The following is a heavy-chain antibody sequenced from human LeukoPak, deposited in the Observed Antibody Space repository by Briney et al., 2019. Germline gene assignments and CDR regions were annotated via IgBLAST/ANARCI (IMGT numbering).Heavy chain of an antibody. CDR1: GGSFSGYY. Sequence: SETLSLTCAVYGGSFSGYYWGWIRQPPGKGLEWIGEISHSGSTNYNPSLKSRVTISVDTSKNQFSLKLSSVTAADTAVYYCASTLQLNWGQGTLVTVSS. CDR2: ISHSGST. J-gene: IGHJ4*02. D-gene: IGHD1-1*01. CDR3: ASTLQLN. V-gene: IGHV4-34*01.